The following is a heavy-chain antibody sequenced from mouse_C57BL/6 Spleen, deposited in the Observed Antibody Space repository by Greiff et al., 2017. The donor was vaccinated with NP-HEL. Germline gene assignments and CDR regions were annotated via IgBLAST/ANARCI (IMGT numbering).Heavy chain of an antibody. J-gene: IGHJ2*01. CDR3: AREGRWYEGGYFDY. D-gene: IGHD1-1*02. V-gene: IGHV1-55*01. CDR1: GYTFTSYW. CDR2: IYPGSGST. Sequence: QVQLQQPGAELVKPGASVKMSCKASGYTFTSYWITWVKQRPGQGLEWIGDIYPGSGSTNYNEKFKSKATLPVDTSSSTAYMQLCSLTSEDSAVYNCAREGRWYEGGYFDYWGQGTTLTVSS.